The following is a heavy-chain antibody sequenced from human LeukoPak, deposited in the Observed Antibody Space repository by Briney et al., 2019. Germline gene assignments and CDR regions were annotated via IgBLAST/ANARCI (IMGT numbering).Heavy chain of an antibody. J-gene: IGHJ3*02. Sequence: GGSLRLSCAASGFTFSSYWMSWVRQAPGKGLEWVANIKQDGSEKYYVDSVKGRFTISRDNAKNSLYLQMNSLRAEDTAVYYCARHSSSLVGIDDAFDIWGQGTMVTVSS. CDR1: GFTFSSYW. V-gene: IGHV3-7*01. CDR3: ARHSSSLVGIDDAFDI. CDR2: IKQDGSEK. D-gene: IGHD6-13*01.